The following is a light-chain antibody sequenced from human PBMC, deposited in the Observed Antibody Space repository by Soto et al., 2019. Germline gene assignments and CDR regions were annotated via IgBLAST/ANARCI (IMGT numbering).Light chain of an antibody. Sequence: EIVLTQSPFTLSLSPGERATLSCRASQSVSSSNLAWYQQKPGQSPRLLIYGASTRATGIPARFSGSGSGTEFTLTISSLQSEDFAVYYCQQYNNWPPITFGQGTRLEIK. V-gene: IGKV3-15*01. CDR1: QSVSSSN. J-gene: IGKJ5*01. CDR3: QQYNNWPPIT. CDR2: GAS.